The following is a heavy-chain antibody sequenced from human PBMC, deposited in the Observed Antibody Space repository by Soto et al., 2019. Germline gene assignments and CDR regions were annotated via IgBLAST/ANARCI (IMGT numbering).Heavy chain of an antibody. D-gene: IGHD3-10*01. V-gene: IGHV1-46*01. CDR2: INPSGGST. Sequence: ASVKVSCKASGYTFTSYYMHWVRQAPGQGLEWMGIINPSGGSTSYAQKCQGRVTMTRDTSTSTVYMELSSVRSEDTAVYYCARGGITMVRLHDYYGMDVWGQGTTVTV. J-gene: IGHJ6*02. CDR1: GYTFTSYY. CDR3: ARGGITMVRLHDYYGMDV.